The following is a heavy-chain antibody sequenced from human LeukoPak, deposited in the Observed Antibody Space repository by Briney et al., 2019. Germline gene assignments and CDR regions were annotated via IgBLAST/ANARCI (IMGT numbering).Heavy chain of an antibody. CDR1: GYTFTGYY. D-gene: IGHD3-22*01. CDR3: ARDHYDSSGYYLYYFDY. Sequence: ASVKVSCKASGYTFTGYYMHWVRQAPGQGLEWMGWINPNSGGTNHAQKFQGRVTMTRDTSISTAYMELSRLRSDDTAVYYCARDHYDSSGYYLYYFDYWGQGTLVTVSS. J-gene: IGHJ4*02. V-gene: IGHV1-2*02. CDR2: INPNSGGT.